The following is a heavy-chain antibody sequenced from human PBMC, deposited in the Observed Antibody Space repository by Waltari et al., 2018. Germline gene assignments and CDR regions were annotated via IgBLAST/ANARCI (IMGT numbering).Heavy chain of an antibody. J-gene: IGHJ6*02. CDR3: VRLEDCSGPGGNCYSGDSFALDV. CDR1: GGSFSGYY. Sequence: QVQLQQRGAGQLQPSETLSLTCAVYGGSFSGYYWGWIRQHPGTGRARIGESNHNGNRSYNPSLRSRITMLVDTSSSQCSLKVNSVTAADTAVYYCVRLEDCSGPGGNCYSGDSFALDVWGQGTTVTVSS. D-gene: IGHD2-15*01. V-gene: IGHV4-34*02. CDR2: SNHNGNR.